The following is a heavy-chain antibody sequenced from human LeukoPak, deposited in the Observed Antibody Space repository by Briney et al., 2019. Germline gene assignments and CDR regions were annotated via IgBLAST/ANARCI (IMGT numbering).Heavy chain of an antibody. D-gene: IGHD3-3*01. CDR2: ISGSGSST. CDR3: AKTPEVILPRNFDY. Sequence: GGSLRLSCAASGFTFTSYAMNWVRQAPGKGLEWVSTISGSGSSTYYVDSVKGRFTISRDNSKNTLYLQMNSLRAEDTAVYYCAKTPEVILPRNFDYWGQGTLVTVSS. J-gene: IGHJ4*02. CDR1: GFTFTSYA. V-gene: IGHV3-23*01.